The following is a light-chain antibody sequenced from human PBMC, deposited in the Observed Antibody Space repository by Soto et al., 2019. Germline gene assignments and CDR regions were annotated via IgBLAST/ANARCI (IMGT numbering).Light chain of an antibody. CDR3: CSYTTTSTPHVV. V-gene: IGLV2-14*01. J-gene: IGLJ2*01. Sequence: QSALTQPASVSGSPGQSISIFCNGTSSDVGAYNYVSWYQQHPGKAPKLMIYEVTNRPSGVSNRFSASKSGNTASLTISGLQAEDEADYYCCSYTTTSTPHVVFGGGTKVTVL. CDR2: EVT. CDR1: SSDVGAYNY.